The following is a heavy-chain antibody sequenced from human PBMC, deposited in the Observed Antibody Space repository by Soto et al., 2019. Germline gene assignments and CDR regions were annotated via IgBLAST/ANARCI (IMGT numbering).Heavy chain of an antibody. J-gene: IGHJ4*02. CDR2: IWHDGSNK. Sequence: QVQLVESGGGVVQPGRSLRLSCGASGFTFSSYGMHWVRQAPGKGLEWVAVIWHDGSNKYYADSVKGRFTISRDNSKNTLYLQMNSPRDEDTAIYYCERDRGNDEPIDYWGQGTLVTVSS. CDR1: GFTFSSYG. V-gene: IGHV3-33*01. D-gene: IGHD3-10*01. CDR3: ERDRGNDEPIDY.